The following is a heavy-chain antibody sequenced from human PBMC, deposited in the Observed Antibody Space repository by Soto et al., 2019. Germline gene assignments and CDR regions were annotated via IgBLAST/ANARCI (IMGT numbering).Heavy chain of an antibody. CDR1: GYTFTRSG. CDR3: ERDQVFKILGVFSINYYGRAV. V-gene: IGHV1-18*01. CDR2: INPDNGNT. J-gene: IGHJ6*04. Sequence: ASVKVSCKASGYTFTRSGISWVRQAPGQGLEWLGWINPDNGNTNYAQHLQGRVSLTTDTSTSTAYMDLRSLRSDDTAVYYCERDQVFKILGVFSINYYGRAVWAKGTTVTVPP. D-gene: IGHD3-3*01.